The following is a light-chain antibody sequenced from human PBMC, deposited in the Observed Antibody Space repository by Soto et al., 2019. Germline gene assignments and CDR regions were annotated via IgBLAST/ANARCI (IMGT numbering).Light chain of an antibody. CDR1: QGIGFY. CDR2: AAS. V-gene: IGKV1-9*01. Sequence: IQLTQSPSSMSASVGDRVTIACRASQGIGFYLAWYQQKPGNAPKLLIYAASTLQSGVPSRFSGSGSETNFTLTISSLQPEDFATYYCQQVNSYPPLTFGPGTKVDIK. J-gene: IGKJ3*01. CDR3: QQVNSYPPLT.